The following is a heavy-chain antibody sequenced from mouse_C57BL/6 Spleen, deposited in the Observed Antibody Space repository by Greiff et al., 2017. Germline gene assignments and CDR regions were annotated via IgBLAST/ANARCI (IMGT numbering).Heavy chain of an antibody. V-gene: IGHV1-47*01. CDR1: GYTFTTYP. CDR2: FHPYNDDT. CDR3: ARRGYGSSTAWFAY. D-gene: IGHD1-1*01. J-gene: IGHJ3*01. Sequence: QVQLQQSGAELVKPGASVKMSCKASGYTFTTYPIEWMKQNHGKSLEWIGNFHPYNDDTKYNEKFKGKATLPVEKSSSTVYLELSRLESDDSAVYDCARRGYGSSTAWFAYWGQGTLVTVSA.